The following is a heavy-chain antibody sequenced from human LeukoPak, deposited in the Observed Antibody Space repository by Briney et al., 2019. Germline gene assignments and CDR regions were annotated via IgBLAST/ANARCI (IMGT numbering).Heavy chain of an antibody. V-gene: IGHV3-7*01. Sequence: GGSLRLSCAASGFTFSSYWMSWVRQAPGKGLEWVANIKQDGNEKYYVDSVKGRFTISRDNAKNSLYLQMNSLRAEDTAVFFCARIAAMLRGDYSFYYMEVWGKGTTVTISS. CDR1: GFTFSSYW. CDR3: ARIAAMLRGDYSFYYMEV. D-gene: IGHD3-10*01. CDR2: IKQDGNEK. J-gene: IGHJ6*03.